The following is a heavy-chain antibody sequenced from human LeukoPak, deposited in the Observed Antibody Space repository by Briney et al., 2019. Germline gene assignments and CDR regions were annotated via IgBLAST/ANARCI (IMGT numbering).Heavy chain of an antibody. J-gene: IGHJ4*02. V-gene: IGHV4-4*07. CDR3: ARAGDSTSPLDY. D-gene: IGHD6-13*01. CDR2: IYTSGST. Sequence: SETLSLTCTVSGGSFSSYYWNWIRQPAGKGLEWIGRIYTSGSTNYNPSPKSRVTMSVDTSKNQFSLKLNSVTAADTAVYYCARAGDSTSPLDYWGQGTLVTVSS. CDR1: GGSFSSYY.